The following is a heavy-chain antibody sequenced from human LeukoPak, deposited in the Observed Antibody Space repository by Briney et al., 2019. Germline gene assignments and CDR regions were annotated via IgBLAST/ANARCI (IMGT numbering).Heavy chain of an antibody. CDR2: IYTTGMT. CDR3: ARAGYSISSYRFDY. V-gene: IGHV4-4*07. D-gene: IGHD3-22*01. Sequence: SETLSLTCSVSGGSINSYWWSWIRQPAGKGLEFIGRIYTTGMTNYNPSLKSRVSMSVDTSKNKFSLELRSVTAADTAVYFCARAGYSISSYRFDYWGQGALVTVSS. J-gene: IGHJ4*02. CDR1: GGSINSYW.